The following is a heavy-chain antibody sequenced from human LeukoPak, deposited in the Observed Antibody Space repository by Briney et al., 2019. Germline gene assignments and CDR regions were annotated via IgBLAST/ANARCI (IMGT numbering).Heavy chain of an antibody. CDR1: GGSISSYY. V-gene: IGHV4-59*01. CDR2: IYYSGST. Sequence: PSETLSLTCTVSGGSISSYYWSWIRQPPGKGLEWIGYIYYSGSTNYNPSLKSRVTISVDTSKNQFSLKLSSVTAADTAVYYCARDGRGYPAYYFDYWGQGTLVTVSS. CDR3: ARDGRGYPAYYFDY. J-gene: IGHJ4*02. D-gene: IGHD3-22*01.